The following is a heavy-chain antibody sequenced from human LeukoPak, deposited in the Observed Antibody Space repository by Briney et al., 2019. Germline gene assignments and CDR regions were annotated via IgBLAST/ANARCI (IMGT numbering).Heavy chain of an antibody. CDR2: ISAYNGST. CDR3: ARGRSIVATTLDYYYYMDV. V-gene: IGHV1-18*01. Sequence: ASVKVSCKASGYTFTSYVISWVRQAPGQGLEWMGWISAYNGSTNYAQKLQGRVTMTTDTSTTTAYMELRSLRSDDTAVYYCARGRSIVATTLDYYYYMDVWGKGTTVTVSS. J-gene: IGHJ6*03. D-gene: IGHD5-12*01. CDR1: GYTFTSYV.